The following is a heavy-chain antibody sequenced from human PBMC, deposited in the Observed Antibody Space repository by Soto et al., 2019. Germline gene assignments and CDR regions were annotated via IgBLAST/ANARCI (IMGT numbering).Heavy chain of an antibody. CDR2: IYWDDDK. CDR1: GFPFSSSAVG. J-gene: IGHJ4*02. V-gene: IGHV2-5*02. Sequence: QITLKESGPTLVKPTQTLTLTCTFSGFPFSSSAVGVAWIRQPPGKALEWLALIYWDDDKRYSSSLKNRLTITRDTSKNHVVLTMANMDPVDTGTYYCVHRTMVLGVIGAHFDNLGQGTLVTVSS. D-gene: IGHD3-10*01. CDR3: VHRTMVLGVIGAHFDN.